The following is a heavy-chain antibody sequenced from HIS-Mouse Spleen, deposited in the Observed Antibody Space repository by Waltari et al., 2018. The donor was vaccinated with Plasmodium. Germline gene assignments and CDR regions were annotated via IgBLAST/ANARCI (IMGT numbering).Heavy chain of an antibody. CDR1: GFTFSSSW. Sequence: EVQLVESGGGLVPPGGSLRLSCAASGFTFSSSWMSWVRQAPGKGLGWVANIKQDGSGNYYVDSGKGRFTMSRDNAKNSLYLQMNSLRAEDTAVYYCASSWYWYFDLWGRGTLVTVSS. CDR2: IKQDGSGN. J-gene: IGHJ2*01. V-gene: IGHV3-7*01. CDR3: ASSWYWYFDL. D-gene: IGHD6-13*01.